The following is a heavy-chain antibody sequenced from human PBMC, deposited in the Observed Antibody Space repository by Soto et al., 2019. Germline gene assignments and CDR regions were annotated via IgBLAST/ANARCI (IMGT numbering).Heavy chain of an antibody. D-gene: IGHD6-13*01. CDR2: IYWDADK. J-gene: IGHJ4*02. Sequence: QITLRESGPTLVKPTQTLTLTCAFSGLSLSTSGVGVGWIRQSPGKALECLAYIYWDADKGYRPSLRSRLTITKDTSKNQVVLTMTNMDPVDTGTYYCTHRLTSTWGNSWYTWGQGMLVTVSS. CDR1: GLSLSTSGVG. CDR3: THRLTSTWGNSWYT. V-gene: IGHV2-5*02.